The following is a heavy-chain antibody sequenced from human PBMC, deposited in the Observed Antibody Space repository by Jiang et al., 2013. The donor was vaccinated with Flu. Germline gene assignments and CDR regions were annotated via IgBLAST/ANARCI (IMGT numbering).Heavy chain of an antibody. Sequence: GAEVKKPGASVKVSCKASGYTFTGYYMHWVRQAPGQGLEWMGWINPNSGGTNYAQKFQGRVTMTRDTSISTAYMELSGLRSDDTAVYYCARDRRPIVVVPAAQHRGYYYGMDVWGQGTTGHRLL. CDR3: ARDRRPIVVVPAAQHRGYYYGMDV. CDR2: INPNSGGT. CDR1: GYTFTGYY. J-gene: IGHJ6*02. V-gene: IGHV1-2*02. D-gene: IGHD2-2*01.